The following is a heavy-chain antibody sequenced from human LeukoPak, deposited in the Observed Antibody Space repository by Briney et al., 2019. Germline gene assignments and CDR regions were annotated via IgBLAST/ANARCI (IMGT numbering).Heavy chain of an antibody. CDR3: AARNIVVVTAIPEKSDY. V-gene: IGHV3-48*04. D-gene: IGHD2-21*02. Sequence: GGSLRLSCAASGFTFSSYSMNWVRQAPGKGLEWVSYISSSSSTIYYADSVKGRFTISRDNAKNSLYLRMNSLRAEDTAVYYCAARNIVVVTAIPEKSDYWGQGTLVTVSS. CDR2: ISSSSSTI. CDR1: GFTFSSYS. J-gene: IGHJ4*02.